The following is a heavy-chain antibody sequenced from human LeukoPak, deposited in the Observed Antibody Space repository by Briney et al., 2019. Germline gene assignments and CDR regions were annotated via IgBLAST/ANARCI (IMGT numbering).Heavy chain of an antibody. CDR2: ISAYNGNT. Sequence: ASVKVSCKASGYTFTSYGISWVRQAPGQGLEWMGWISAYNGNTNYAQKLQGRVTMTTDTSTSTAYMELRSLRSGDTAVYYCARDSYCGGDCSPGGYYYYGMDVWGQGTTVTVSS. D-gene: IGHD2-21*02. J-gene: IGHJ6*02. CDR3: ARDSYCGGDCSPGGYYYYGMDV. V-gene: IGHV1-18*01. CDR1: GYTFTSYG.